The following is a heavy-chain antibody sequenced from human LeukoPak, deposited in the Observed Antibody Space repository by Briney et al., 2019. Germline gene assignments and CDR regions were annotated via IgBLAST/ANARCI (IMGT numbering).Heavy chain of an antibody. J-gene: IGHJ4*02. CDR1: GFTFSSYG. Sequence: GGSLRLSCAASGFTFSSYGMHWVRQAPGEGLEWVAFIRYDGSNKYYADSVKGRFTISRDNSKNTLYLQMNSLRAEDTAVYYCAKDGTYYYDSSGYSFDYWGQGTLVTVSS. CDR2: IRYDGSNK. CDR3: AKDGTYYYDSSGYSFDY. V-gene: IGHV3-30*02. D-gene: IGHD3-22*01.